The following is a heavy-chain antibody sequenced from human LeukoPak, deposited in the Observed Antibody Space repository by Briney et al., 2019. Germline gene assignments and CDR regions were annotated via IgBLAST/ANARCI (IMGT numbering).Heavy chain of an antibody. CDR2: ISYDGSEK. V-gene: IGHV3-30-3*01. Sequence: GGSLRLSCAASGFTFSSYAMHWVRQALGKGLEWVAVISYDGSEKYYADSVKGRFTISRDNSKNTLDLQMNSLRAEDTAVYYCARGSEGRYYGSGSYYTFDYWGQGTLVTVSS. CDR3: ARGSEGRYYGSGSYYTFDY. D-gene: IGHD3-10*01. J-gene: IGHJ4*02. CDR1: GFTFSSYA.